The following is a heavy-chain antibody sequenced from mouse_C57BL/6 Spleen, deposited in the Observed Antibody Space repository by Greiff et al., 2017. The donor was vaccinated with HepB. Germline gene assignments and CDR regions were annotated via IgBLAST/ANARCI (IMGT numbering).Heavy chain of an antibody. CDR1: GYTFTSYW. CDR3: ARTETADYFDY. D-gene: IGHD3-2*01. J-gene: IGHJ2*01. V-gene: IGHV1-69*01. Sequence: VQLQQPGAELVMPGASVKLSCKASGYTFTSYWMHWVKQRPGQGLEWIGEIDPSDSYTNYNQKFKGKSTLTVDKSSSTAYMQLSSLTSEDSAVYYCARTETADYFDYWGQGTTLTVSS. CDR2: IDPSDSYT.